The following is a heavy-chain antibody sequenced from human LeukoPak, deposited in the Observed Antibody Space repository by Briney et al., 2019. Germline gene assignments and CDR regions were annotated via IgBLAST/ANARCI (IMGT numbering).Heavy chain of an antibody. CDR3: PRNGEEYWFAAAGTVNWFDP. V-gene: IGHV1-8*01. J-gene: IGHJ5*02. CDR1: GYTFTSYD. D-gene: IGHD6-13*01. Sequence: ASVKVSCKASGYTFTSYDINWVRQATGQGLEWMGWMNPNSGNTGYAQKFQGRVTMTRNASISTAYMELSSLRSEDTAVYYCPRNGEEYWFAAAGTVNWFDPWGQGTLVTVSS. CDR2: MNPNSGNT.